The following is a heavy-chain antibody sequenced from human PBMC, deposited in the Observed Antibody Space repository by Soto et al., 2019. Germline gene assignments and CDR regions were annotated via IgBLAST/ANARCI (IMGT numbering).Heavy chain of an antibody. Sequence: GGSLRLSCVASGFTFSNFGLNWVRQAPGKGLEWVSSISSSDKYIYYADSVKGRFTISRDNAKNSLDLQMNSLRAEDTAVYYCGRDYYYDRSGYSPLDYWGQGTLVTVSS. J-gene: IGHJ4*02. CDR1: GFTFSNFG. V-gene: IGHV3-21*01. CDR2: ISSSDKYI. CDR3: GRDYYYDRSGYSPLDY. D-gene: IGHD3-22*01.